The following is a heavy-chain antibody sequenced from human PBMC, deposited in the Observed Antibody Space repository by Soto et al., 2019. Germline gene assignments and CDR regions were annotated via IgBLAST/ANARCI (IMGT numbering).Heavy chain of an antibody. CDR1: GGSISSSSYY. CDR2: IYYSGST. V-gene: IGHV4-39*01. J-gene: IGHJ5*02. D-gene: IGHD2-8*01. CDR3: ARRLYGNWFDP. Sequence: ETLSLTCTVSGGSISSSSYYWGWIRQPPGKGLEWIGSIYYSGSTYYNPSLKSRVTISVDTSKNQFSLKLSSVTAADTAVYYCARRLYGNWFDPWGQGTLVTVS.